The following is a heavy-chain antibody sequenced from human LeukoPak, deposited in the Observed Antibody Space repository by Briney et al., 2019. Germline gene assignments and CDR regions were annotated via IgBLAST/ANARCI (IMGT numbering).Heavy chain of an antibody. CDR1: GFAFSTYT. CDR3: ARDAGGAFYWYFDL. D-gene: IGHD1-26*01. CDR2: ISYDGSND. V-gene: IGHV3-30-3*01. Sequence: GGPLRLSCAASGFAFSTYTMNGARQPPGKGLEWLAFISYDGSNDYYAGSLKGRFTMSRDNSRNTLYLQIKSLRPDDTAVYYCARDAGGAFYWYFDLWGRGTLVTVSS. J-gene: IGHJ2*01.